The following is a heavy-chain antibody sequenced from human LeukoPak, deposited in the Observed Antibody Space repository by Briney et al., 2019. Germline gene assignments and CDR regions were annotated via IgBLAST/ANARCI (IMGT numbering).Heavy chain of an antibody. CDR2: ITGSGGNT. Sequence: PGGSLRLSCAASGFIFSSYSMNWVRQAPGKGLEWVSVITGSGGNTYYADSVKSRFTISKDNSKNTVYLQMSSLRVDDTAVYYCAKAASSSWPSYYYGMDVWGQGTTVTVSS. CDR1: GFIFSSYS. V-gene: IGHV3-23*01. J-gene: IGHJ6*02. CDR3: AKAASSSWPSYYYGMDV. D-gene: IGHD6-13*01.